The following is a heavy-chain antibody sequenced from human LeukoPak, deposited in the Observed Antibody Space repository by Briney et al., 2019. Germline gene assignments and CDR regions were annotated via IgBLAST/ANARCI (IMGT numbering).Heavy chain of an antibody. CDR3: AKDTEGIEVAGMPLGYFDL. Sequence: QTGGSLRLSCEASGFIFDDFAMHWVRQAPGKGLEWVSLINWDGETTHYADSVKDRFTISRDNSKNSLHLQMNSLRPEDSALYYCAKDTEGIEVAGMPLGYFDLWGRGTLVTVSS. J-gene: IGHJ2*01. D-gene: IGHD6-19*01. CDR1: GFIFDDFA. CDR2: INWDGETT. V-gene: IGHV3-43D*03.